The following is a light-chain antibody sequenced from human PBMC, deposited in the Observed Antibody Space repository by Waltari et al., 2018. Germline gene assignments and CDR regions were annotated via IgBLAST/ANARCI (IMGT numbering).Light chain of an antibody. V-gene: IGLV2-8*01. CDR1: SSDVGRYNY. Sequence: QSALTQPPSASGSPGQSVTISCTGTSSDVGRYNYVSWYQQHPGKAPKRRIYGVTVRPSGVADRFAVSRSGNTAALTVSGLQAEDEADYYCSSFADTNPFVFGTGTKVTVL. CDR3: SSFADTNPFV. CDR2: GVT. J-gene: IGLJ1*01.